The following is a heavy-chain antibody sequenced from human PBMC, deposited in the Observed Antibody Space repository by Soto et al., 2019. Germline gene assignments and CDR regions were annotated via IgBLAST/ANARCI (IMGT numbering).Heavy chain of an antibody. CDR3: ARDDYYDSSGYYNSDAFDI. Sequence: QVQLQESGPGLVKPSETLSLTCTVSGGSISSYYWSWIRQPPGKGLEWIGYIYYSGSTNYNPSLKSRVTISVDTSKNQFSLKLSSVTAADTAVYYCARDDYYDSSGYYNSDAFDIWGQGTMVTVSS. CDR1: GGSISSYY. D-gene: IGHD3-22*01. V-gene: IGHV4-59*01. J-gene: IGHJ3*02. CDR2: IYYSGST.